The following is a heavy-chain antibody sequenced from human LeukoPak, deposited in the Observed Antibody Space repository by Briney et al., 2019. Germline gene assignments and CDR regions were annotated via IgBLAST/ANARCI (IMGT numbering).Heavy chain of an antibody. CDR3: ASAHDFWSGYQSGYEKYGMDV. CDR2: IYTSGST. Sequence: SETLSLTCTVSGGSISSYYWSWIRQPAGKGLGWIGRIYTSGSTNYNPSLKSRVTMSVDTSKNQFSLKLSSVTAADTAVYYCASAHDFWSGYQSGYEKYGMDVWGQGTTVTVSS. J-gene: IGHJ6*02. V-gene: IGHV4-4*07. D-gene: IGHD3-3*01. CDR1: GGSISSYY.